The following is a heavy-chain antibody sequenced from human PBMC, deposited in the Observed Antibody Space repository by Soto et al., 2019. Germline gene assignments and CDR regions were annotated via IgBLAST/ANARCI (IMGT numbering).Heavy chain of an antibody. CDR1: GYTFTTYY. V-gene: IGHV1-46*01. CDR2: ISPDGGRT. J-gene: IGHJ4*02. Sequence: ASVKVSCKASGYTFTTYYMHWVRQAPGPGLEWMGIISPDGGRTRYAQKFQGRVTMTRDTSSSTVYMELSSLRSEDTAVYYCATRDPGHYWGQGTLVTVSS. CDR3: ATRDPGHY.